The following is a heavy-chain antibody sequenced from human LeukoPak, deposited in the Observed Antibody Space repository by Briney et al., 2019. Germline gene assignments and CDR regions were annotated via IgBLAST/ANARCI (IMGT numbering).Heavy chain of an antibody. V-gene: IGHV3-74*01. CDR1: GFTFSSYW. J-gene: IGHJ4*02. CDR2: INSGGSST. Sequence: GGSLRLSCAASGFTFSSYWMHWVRQAPGKGLVWVSFINSGGSSTRYADSVKGRFTISRDNAKNTLYLQMNSLRAEDTAVYYCARDVYYGSGSRYYFDYWGQGTLVTVSS. CDR3: ARDVYYGSGSRYYFDY. D-gene: IGHD3-10*01.